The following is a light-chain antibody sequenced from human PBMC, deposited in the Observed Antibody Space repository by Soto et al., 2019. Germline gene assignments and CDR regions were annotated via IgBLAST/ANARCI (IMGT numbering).Light chain of an antibody. V-gene: IGKV3-15*01. J-gene: IGKJ2*01. CDR1: QSVSRN. CDR2: GAS. CDR3: QQYGDWPPET. Sequence: EVVLTQSPATLSVSPGDRATISCRASQSVSRNLAWYQQKPGQAPRLLIYGASTRATGVPARFSGSGSATEFTISISSLQSDDVAVYYCQQYGDWPPETFGQGTKLEI.